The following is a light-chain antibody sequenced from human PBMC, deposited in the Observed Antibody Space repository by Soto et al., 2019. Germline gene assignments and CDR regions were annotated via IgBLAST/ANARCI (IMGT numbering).Light chain of an antibody. CDR3: QAWDSRSHWV. J-gene: IGLJ3*02. CDR2: ENS. CDR1: KLGHKS. Sequence: SYELTQPPSVSVSPGQTASISCSGDKLGHKSACWYQQKPNQSPVLVIYENSRRPSGIPERFSGSNSGNTATLTISGTQAMYEADYYCQAWDSRSHWVFGGGTKLTVL. V-gene: IGLV3-1*01.